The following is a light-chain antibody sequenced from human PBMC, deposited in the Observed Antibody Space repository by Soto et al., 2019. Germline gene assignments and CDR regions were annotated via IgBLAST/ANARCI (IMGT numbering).Light chain of an antibody. CDR1: QSVSAN. Sequence: EFVLTQSRATMNLSPGERATLSFRASQSVSANIAWYQQKPGQAPRLLIYDASTRATGIPARFSGSGSGTDFTLTISSLEPEDFAVYYCQQHETLITFGQGTRLEIK. V-gene: IGKV3D-11*03. CDR3: QQHETLIT. CDR2: DAS. J-gene: IGKJ5*01.